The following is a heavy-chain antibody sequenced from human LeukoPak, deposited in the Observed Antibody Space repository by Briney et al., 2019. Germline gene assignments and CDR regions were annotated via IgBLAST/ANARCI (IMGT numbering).Heavy chain of an antibody. V-gene: IGHV1-18*01. CDR1: GYTFMDYG. D-gene: IGHD2-2*01. CDR2: INPDNGNT. CDR3: ATYYCSTTNCYPYFFDY. Sequence: GASVKVSCKASGYTFMDYGISWVRQAPGQGLEWMGWINPDNGNTKYAQKFQGRVTMTTDTSTSTAHMELRSLRSDDTAVYYCATYYCSTTNCYPYFFDYWGQGTLVTVSS. J-gene: IGHJ4*02.